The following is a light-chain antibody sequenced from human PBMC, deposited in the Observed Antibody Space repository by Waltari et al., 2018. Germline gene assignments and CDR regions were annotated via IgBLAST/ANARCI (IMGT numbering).Light chain of an antibody. CDR1: SSDVGVYNS. J-gene: IGLJ1*01. Sequence: QSALTQPASVSGSPGQSITLSCTGTSSDVGVYNSVSWYQQHPCKAPKLMIYEVSNRPSGVSNRFSGSKSGNTASLTISGLQAEDEADYYCSSYTSSSTLYYVFGTGTKVTVL. CDR3: SSYTSSSTLYYV. V-gene: IGLV2-14*01. CDR2: EVS.